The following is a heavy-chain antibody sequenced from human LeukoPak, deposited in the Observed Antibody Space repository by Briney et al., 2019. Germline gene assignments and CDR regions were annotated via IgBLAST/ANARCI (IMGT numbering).Heavy chain of an antibody. V-gene: IGHV3-23*01. CDR3: ARGKGIAVSSFDS. J-gene: IGHJ4*02. CDR2: ISGSGTST. D-gene: IGHD6-19*01. CDR1: GFTFSSYA. Sequence: GGSLRLSCAASGFTFSSYAMSWVRQAPGKGLEWVSGISGSGTSTYYADSVKGRFTISRDNSKNTMSLQMNSLRAEDTALYYCARGKGIAVSSFDSWGQGTLVNVSS.